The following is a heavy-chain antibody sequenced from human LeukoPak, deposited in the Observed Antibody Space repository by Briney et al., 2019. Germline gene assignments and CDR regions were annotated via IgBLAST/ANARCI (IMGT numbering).Heavy chain of an antibody. CDR2: ISGNGDYT. Sequence: PGGSLRLSCAASRFTFSTYATSWVRQAPGKGLEWVSTISGNGDYTFYADSVKGRFTISRDNSKNTLFLQMSSLRADDTAVYYCAKRGIAAASSFDSWGQGTLVTVSS. CDR3: AKRGIAAASSFDS. CDR1: RFTFSTYA. J-gene: IGHJ4*02. D-gene: IGHD6-13*01. V-gene: IGHV3-23*01.